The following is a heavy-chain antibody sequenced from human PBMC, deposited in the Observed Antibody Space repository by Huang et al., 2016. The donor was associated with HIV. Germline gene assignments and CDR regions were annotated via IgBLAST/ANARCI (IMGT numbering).Heavy chain of an antibody. CDR2: ISYDGRSQ. Sequence: QVHLVESGGGVVQPGGSLRLSCAASGFKLSGFGRHGVRQAPGNGLEGVACISYDGRSQFYTDSVKGRVTISRDNSDNTLSLQMKGLRPDDTAVYYCAKESRWFSDFDHWGQGVLVSVSS. J-gene: IGHJ4*02. V-gene: IGHV3-30*18. CDR1: GFKLSGFG. CDR3: AKESRWFSDFDH. D-gene: IGHD2-15*01.